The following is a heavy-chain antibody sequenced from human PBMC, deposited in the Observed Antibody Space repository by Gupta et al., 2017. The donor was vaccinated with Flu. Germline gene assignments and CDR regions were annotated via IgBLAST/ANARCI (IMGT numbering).Heavy chain of an antibody. CDR3: AREGGSSGWNI. CDR1: GGSISPYY. CDR2: IYYSGSPNYIT. Sequence: QVQLQESGPGLVKPSETLSLTCAVSGGSISPYYWSWIRQPPGKGLEWIGYIYYSGSPNYITNYNPSLKSRVTISIATSKNQFSLKLNSVTAADTAMYYCAREGGSSGWNIWGQGTMVTVSS. J-gene: IGHJ3*02. V-gene: IGHV4-59*01. D-gene: IGHD6-19*01.